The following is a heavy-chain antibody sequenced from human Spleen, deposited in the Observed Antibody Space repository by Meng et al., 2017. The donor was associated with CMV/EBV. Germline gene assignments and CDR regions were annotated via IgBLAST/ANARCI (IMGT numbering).Heavy chain of an antibody. J-gene: IGHJ4*02. CDR1: GITFRNYD. CDR3: AKDHVAVTGIGPLFDS. Sequence: GGSLRLSCVASGITFRNYDMSWVRQAPGKGLEWVSTITPGVRTHYADSVKGRFTISRDISKDLLYLEMHSLRAEDTAVYYCAKDHVAVTGIGPLFDSWGQGTLVTVSS. V-gene: IGHV3-23*01. CDR2: ITPGVRT. D-gene: IGHD6-19*01.